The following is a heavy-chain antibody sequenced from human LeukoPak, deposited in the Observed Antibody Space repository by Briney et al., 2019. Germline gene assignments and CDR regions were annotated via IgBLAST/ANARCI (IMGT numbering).Heavy chain of an antibody. CDR2: IYYSGDT. Sequence: SETLSLTCTVSDGAIAGYSWSWIRQAPGKGLEWIGYIYYSGDTNYNPSLKSRVTISIDTSKNQVSLKLTSLTAADTAIYYCARDRRASTSMNYYYMDVWGKGTTATVSS. CDR3: ARDRRASTSMNYYYMDV. J-gene: IGHJ6*03. D-gene: IGHD2-2*01. CDR1: DGAIAGYS. V-gene: IGHV4-59*12.